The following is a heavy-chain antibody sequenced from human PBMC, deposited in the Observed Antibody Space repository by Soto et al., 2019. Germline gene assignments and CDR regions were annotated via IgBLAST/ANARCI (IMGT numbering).Heavy chain of an antibody. J-gene: IGHJ4*02. V-gene: IGHV4-31*03. CDR3: ARVGYYYDSSGYLDY. CDR1: GGSISSGGYY. Sequence: SETLSLTCTVSGGSISSGGYYWSWIRQLSGKGLEWIGYIYYSGSTYYNPSLKSRVTISVDTSKNQFSLKLSSVTAADTALYYCARVGYYYDSSGYLDYWGQGTLVTVSS. CDR2: IYYSGST. D-gene: IGHD3-22*01.